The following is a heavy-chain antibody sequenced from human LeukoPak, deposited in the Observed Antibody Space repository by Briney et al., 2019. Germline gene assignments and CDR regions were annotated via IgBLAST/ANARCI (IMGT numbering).Heavy chain of an antibody. D-gene: IGHD3-10*01. Sequence: PGGSLRLSCAASGFTFSSYEMNWVRQAPGKGLEWVSAISGSGGSTYYADSVKGRFTISRDNSKNTLYLQMNSLRAEDTAVYYCAKDLRVGFGEYSDRDAFDIWGQGTMVTVSS. J-gene: IGHJ3*02. CDR3: AKDLRVGFGEYSDRDAFDI. CDR1: GFTFSSYE. CDR2: ISGSGGST. V-gene: IGHV3-23*01.